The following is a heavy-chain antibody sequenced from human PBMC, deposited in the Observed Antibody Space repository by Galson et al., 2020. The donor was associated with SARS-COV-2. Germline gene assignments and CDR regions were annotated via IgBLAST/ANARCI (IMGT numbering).Heavy chain of an antibody. J-gene: IGHJ3*02. D-gene: IGHD3-3*01. V-gene: IGHV3-9*01. Sequence: GGSLRLSCEASGFNFDDHAMHWVRQPPGKGLEWVSGISWNDGIISYADSVRGRFTVSRDNAKRFVYLQMNSLKSEDTALYFCAKVRPASGQSGGAFDIWGQGTMVTVSS. CDR2: ISWNDGII. CDR1: GFNFDDHA. CDR3: AKVRPASGQSGGAFDI.